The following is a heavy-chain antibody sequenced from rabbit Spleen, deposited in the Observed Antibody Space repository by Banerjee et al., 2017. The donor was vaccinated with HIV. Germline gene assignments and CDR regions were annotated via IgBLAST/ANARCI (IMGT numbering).Heavy chain of an antibody. V-gene: IGHV1S40*01. CDR2: IEVGSSGFS. J-gene: IGHJ6*01. D-gene: IGHD1-1*01. CDR3: ARDTSSSFSSYGMDL. Sequence: QSLEESGGDLVKPGASLTLTCTASGFDLSSYYYMCWVRQAPGKGLEWIACIEVGSSGFSYFATWAKGRFTISETSSTTVTLQVTRLTAADTATYFCARDTSSSFSSYGMDLWGPGTLVTVS. CDR1: GFDLSSYYY.